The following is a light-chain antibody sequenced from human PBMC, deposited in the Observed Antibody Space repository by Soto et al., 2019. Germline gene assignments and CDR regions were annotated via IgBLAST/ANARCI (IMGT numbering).Light chain of an antibody. CDR1: QTVNSN. CDR3: QHDNNMPGA. CDR2: GAS. V-gene: IGKV3-15*01. J-gene: IGKJ1*01. Sequence: EMVRSQCPASLYESTGERATLSCRASQTVNSNLAWYQQKPGQAPRLLIYGASTRATGIPARFSGSGSGTEFTLTISSLQSGNFADYYCQHDNNMPGAFGQGTKVDI.